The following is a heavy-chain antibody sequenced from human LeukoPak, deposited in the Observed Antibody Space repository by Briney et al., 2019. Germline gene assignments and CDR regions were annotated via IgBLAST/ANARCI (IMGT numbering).Heavy chain of an antibody. CDR2: IFYSGRT. CDR1: GGSISSSTYY. D-gene: IGHD3-10*01. CDR3: ARRLLWFGELTYFDY. Sequence: PSETLSLTCTVSGGSISSSTYYWGWIRQPPGKGLEWIGSIFYSGRTYYNPSLKSRVTISVDTSKNQFSLKLSSVTAADTAVYYCARRLLWFGELTYFDYWGQGTLVTVSS. V-gene: IGHV4-39*01. J-gene: IGHJ4*02.